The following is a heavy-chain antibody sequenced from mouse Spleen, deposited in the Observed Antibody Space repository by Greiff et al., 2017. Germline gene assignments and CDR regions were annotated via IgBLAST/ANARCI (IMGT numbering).Heavy chain of an antibody. CDR3: ARREVGSSSYYAMDY. V-gene: IGHV1-80*01. CDR2: IYPGDGDT. D-gene: IGHD1-1*01. Sequence: VQLQQSGAELVKPGASVKISCKASGYAFSSYWMNWVKQRPGKGLEWIGQIYPGDGDTNYNGKFKGKATLTADKSSSTAYMQLSSLTSEDSAVYFCARREVGSSSYYAMDYWGQGTSVTVSS. J-gene: IGHJ4*01. CDR1: GYAFSSYW.